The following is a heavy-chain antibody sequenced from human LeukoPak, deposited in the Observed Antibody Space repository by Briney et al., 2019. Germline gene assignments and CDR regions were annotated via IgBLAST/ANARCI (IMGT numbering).Heavy chain of an antibody. CDR2: IYYSGST. Sequence: SETLSLTCTVSGGSISSGGYYWSWIRQHPGKGLEWMGYIYYSGSTYYNPSLKSRVTISVDTSKNQFSLKLSSVTPADTAVYYCARGRPYDSSRYYRYYFDYWGQGTLVTVSS. CDR3: ARGRPYDSSRYYRYYFDY. D-gene: IGHD3-22*01. CDR1: GGSISSGGYY. J-gene: IGHJ4*02. V-gene: IGHV4-31*03.